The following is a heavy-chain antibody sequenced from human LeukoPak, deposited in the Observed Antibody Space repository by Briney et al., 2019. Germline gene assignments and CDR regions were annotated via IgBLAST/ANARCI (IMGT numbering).Heavy chain of an antibody. D-gene: IGHD6-6*01. V-gene: IGHV4-59*01. CDR3: ARDSSSALAY. J-gene: IGHJ4*02. CDR1: GGPISSYY. CDR2: IYYSGST. Sequence: PSETLSLTCTVSGGPISSYYWSWVRQPPGKGLEWIGYIYYSGSTNYNPSLKSRVTISVDTSKNQFSLKLSSVTAADTAVYYCARDSSSALAYWGQGTLVTVSS.